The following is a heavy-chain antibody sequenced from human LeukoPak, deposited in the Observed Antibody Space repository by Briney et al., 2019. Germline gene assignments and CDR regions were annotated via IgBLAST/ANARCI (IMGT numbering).Heavy chain of an antibody. CDR3: ARDHQGVPDYDILTGYYPLDY. J-gene: IGHJ4*02. D-gene: IGHD3-9*01. CDR1: GGTFSSYA. Sequence: SVKVSCKASGGTFSSYAISWVGQAPGQGLEWMGRIIPIFGTANYAQKFQGRVTITTDESTSTAYMELSSLRSEDTAVYYCARDHQGVPDYDILTGYYPLDYWGQGTLVTVSS. V-gene: IGHV1-69*05. CDR2: IIPIFGTA.